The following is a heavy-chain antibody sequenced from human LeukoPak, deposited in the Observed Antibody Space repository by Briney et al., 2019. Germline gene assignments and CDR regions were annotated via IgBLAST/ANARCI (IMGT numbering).Heavy chain of an antibody. Sequence: ASVKVSCKASGYTFTSYDFNWLRQATGQGPEWMGWMNPNSGNTGYAQKFQGRVTMTRNTSISTAYMELSSLRSEDTAVYYCARGKRGRLEQLVTLRYFDYWGQGTLVTVSS. J-gene: IGHJ4*02. V-gene: IGHV1-8*01. CDR1: GYTFTSYD. D-gene: IGHD6-6*01. CDR3: ARGKRGRLEQLVTLRYFDY. CDR2: MNPNSGNT.